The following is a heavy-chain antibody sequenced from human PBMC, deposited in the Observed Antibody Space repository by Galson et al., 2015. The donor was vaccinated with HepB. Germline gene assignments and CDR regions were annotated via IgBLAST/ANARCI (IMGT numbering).Heavy chain of an antibody. V-gene: IGHV3-23*01. CDR2: IDNDVVTA. D-gene: IGHD3-16*01. CDR3: AKGRGMILESWFFDY. Sequence: FLRLSCAASGFSFSIYAMNWVRQAPGKGLEWVSTIDNDVVTAFYADSVKGRFTISRDNSKNTVYLQMNNLRGEDTAVYYCAKGRGMILESWFFDYWGQGAPVTVSS. J-gene: IGHJ4*02. CDR1: GFSFSIYA.